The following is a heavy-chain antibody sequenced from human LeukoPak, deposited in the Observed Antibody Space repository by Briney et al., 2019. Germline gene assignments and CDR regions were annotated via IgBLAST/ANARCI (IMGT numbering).Heavy chain of an antibody. D-gene: IGHD6-19*01. V-gene: IGHV5-51*01. CDR2: IYPGDSDT. CDR3: ARSGDIAVAGSSLDY. J-gene: IGHJ4*02. Sequence: GESLKISCKGSGYSFTSYWIGWVRQMPGKGLEWMGIIYPGDSDTRHSPSFQGQVTISADKSISTAYLQWSSLKASDTAMYYCARSGDIAVAGSSLDYWGQGTLVTVSS. CDR1: GYSFTSYW.